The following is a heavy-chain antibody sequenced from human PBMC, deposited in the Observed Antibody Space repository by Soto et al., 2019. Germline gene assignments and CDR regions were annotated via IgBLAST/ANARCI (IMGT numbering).Heavy chain of an antibody. J-gene: IGHJ4*02. CDR2: IKKDGSEQ. CDR3: SRENWFQDF. V-gene: IGHV3-7*03. D-gene: IGHD3-10*01. CDR1: GFTFTAYY. Sequence: EVQLVESGGGLVQPGGSLRLSCAASGFTFTAYYMTWVRQAPGKGLEWVASIKKDGSEQYYVDSVKGRFTISRDNAKNSLYLQMNSLRAGDTALYYCSRENWFQDFWGQGTLFTVSS.